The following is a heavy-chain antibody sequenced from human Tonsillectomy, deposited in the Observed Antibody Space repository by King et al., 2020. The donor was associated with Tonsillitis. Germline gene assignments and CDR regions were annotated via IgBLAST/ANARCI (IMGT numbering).Heavy chain of an antibody. D-gene: IGHD2-15*01. CDR3: ARSPGVVVIPAILYFDY. CDR2: ISVSSSYT. Sequence: VQLVESGGGLVKPGGSLRLSCAASGFTFSDYYMSWIRQAPGKGLEWVSYISVSSSYTDYADSVKGRFTISRDNAKNSLYLQMNNLRAEDTAVYYCARSPGVVVIPAILYFDYWGQGTLVTVSS. V-gene: IGHV3-11*06. J-gene: IGHJ4*02. CDR1: GFTFSDYY.